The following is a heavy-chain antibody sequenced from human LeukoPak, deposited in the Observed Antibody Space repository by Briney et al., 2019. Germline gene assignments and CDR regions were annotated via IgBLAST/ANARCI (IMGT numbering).Heavy chain of an antibody. CDR2: IYHTGST. J-gene: IGHJ4*02. CDR3: ARQRSPVAGYFDY. V-gene: IGHV4-4*02. Sequence: PSGTLSLTCAVSGASISSSNWWSWIRQPPGKGLEWIGEIYHTGSTNYNPSLKSRVTISVDNSKNQFSLKLSSVTAADTAVYYCARQRSPVAGYFDYWGQGTLVTVSS. CDR1: GASISSSNW. D-gene: IGHD6-19*01.